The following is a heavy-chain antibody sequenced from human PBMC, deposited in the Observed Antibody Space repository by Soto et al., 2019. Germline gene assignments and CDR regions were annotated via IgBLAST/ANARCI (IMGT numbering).Heavy chain of an antibody. V-gene: IGHV1-58*01. D-gene: IGHD3-3*01. CDR2: IVVGSGNT. J-gene: IGHJ4*02. CDR3: AAVEDFWSGYYSDY. Sequence: ASVKVSGKASGFTFTMSAVQGVGQARGQRLEWIGWIVVGSGNTNYAQKFQERVTITRDMSTSTAYMELSSLRSEDTAVYYCAAVEDFWSGYYSDYWGQGTLVTVSS. CDR1: GFTFTMSA.